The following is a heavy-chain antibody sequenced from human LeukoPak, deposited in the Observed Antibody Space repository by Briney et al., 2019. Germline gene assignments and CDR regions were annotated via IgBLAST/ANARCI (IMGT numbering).Heavy chain of an antibody. J-gene: IGHJ4*02. D-gene: IGHD3-10*01. CDR2: INRDGSEK. Sequence: TGGSLRLSCAASGFPFSNFWMSWVRQAPGKGLEWVANINRDGSEKNYVGSVKGRFTISRDNAKNSLYLQMDSLRAEDTAVYYCATKAAPSRANPFDYWGQGTLVTVSS. CDR3: ATKAAPSRANPFDY. CDR1: GFPFSNFW. V-gene: IGHV3-7*01.